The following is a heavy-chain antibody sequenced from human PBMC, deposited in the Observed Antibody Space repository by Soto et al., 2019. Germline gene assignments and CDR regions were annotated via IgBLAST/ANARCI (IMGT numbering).Heavy chain of an antibody. CDR1: GGSITRGGYY. Sequence: SETLSLTCTVSGGSITRGGYYWSWIRQHPGKGLEWIGFIHYSGGTHYNPSLKSRVTISADTSKNQFSLKLSSVTAADTAVYYCARGGEYQLLYTDYYGMDVWGQGTTVTVSS. V-gene: IGHV4-31*03. J-gene: IGHJ6*02. D-gene: IGHD2-2*02. CDR2: IHYSGGT. CDR3: ARGGEYQLLYTDYYGMDV.